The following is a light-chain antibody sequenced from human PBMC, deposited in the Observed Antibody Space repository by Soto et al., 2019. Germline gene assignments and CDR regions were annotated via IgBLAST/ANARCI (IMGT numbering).Light chain of an antibody. Sequence: DVVMTQSPLSLEVIPGQSASLSCKSSQSLLHITVETFLFWYLQKPGQSPQVLIYEVSTRVSGVPDRFSGSGSGTDFTLEISRVETDDVGIYYCMQSTQLPPTFGQGTRLDI. CDR1: QSLLHITVETF. J-gene: IGKJ5*01. V-gene: IGKV2D-29*02. CDR2: EVS. CDR3: MQSTQLPPT.